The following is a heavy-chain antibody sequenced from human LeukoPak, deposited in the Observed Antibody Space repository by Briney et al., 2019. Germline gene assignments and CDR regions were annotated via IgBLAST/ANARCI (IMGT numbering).Heavy chain of an antibody. CDR3: ARVSPLYCTNGVCPWAFDI. J-gene: IGHJ3*02. V-gene: IGHV1-69*13. CDR1: GGTFSSYA. CDR2: IIPIFGTA. D-gene: IGHD2-8*01. Sequence: RRASVKVSCKASGGTFSSYAISWVRQAPGQGLEWMGGIIPIFGTANYAQKFQGRVTITADESTSTAYMELSSPRSEDTAVYYCARVSPLYCTNGVCPWAFDIWGQGTMVTVSS.